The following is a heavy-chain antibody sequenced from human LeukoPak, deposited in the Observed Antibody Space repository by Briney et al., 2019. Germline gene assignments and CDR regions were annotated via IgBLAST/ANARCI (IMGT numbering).Heavy chain of an antibody. D-gene: IGHD5-18*01. CDR3: ARRGSGYGYDY. J-gene: IGHJ4*02. CDR2: IIPIFGTT. CDR1: GGTFSSYA. V-gene: IGHV1-69*05. Sequence: SVKVSCKASGGTFSSYAISWVRQAPGQGLEWMGGIIPIFGTTNYAQKFQGRVTVTTDESTSTAYMELSSLRSEDTAVYYCARRGSGYGYDYWGQGTLVTVSS.